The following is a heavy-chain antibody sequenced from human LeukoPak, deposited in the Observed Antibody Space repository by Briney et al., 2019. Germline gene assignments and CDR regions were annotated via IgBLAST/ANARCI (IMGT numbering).Heavy chain of an antibody. Sequence: GGSLRLSCAASGFTFSSHGMNWVRQAPGKGLEWVSGISGSGGNTYYADSVKGRFTISRNNSKNTLYLQMNSLRAEDTAVYYCAKDDNYIRSSSWGQGTLVTVSS. J-gene: IGHJ5*02. CDR1: GFTFSSHG. D-gene: IGHD3-10*01. CDR3: AKDDNYIRSSS. CDR2: ISGSGGNT. V-gene: IGHV3-23*01.